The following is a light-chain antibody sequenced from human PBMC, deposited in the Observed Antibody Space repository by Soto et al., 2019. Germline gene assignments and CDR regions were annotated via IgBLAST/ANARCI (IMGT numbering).Light chain of an antibody. Sequence: QSVLTQPPSVSGAPGQRVTISCTGSSSNIGAGYDVHWYQQRPGAAPKLLISANINRPSGVPDRFSGSKSGTSASLAITGLQADDEGDYYCQSYDSSLSGSEVFGTGTKVTV. V-gene: IGLV1-40*01. CDR1: SSNIGAGYD. CDR2: ANI. CDR3: QSYDSSLSGSEV. J-gene: IGLJ1*01.